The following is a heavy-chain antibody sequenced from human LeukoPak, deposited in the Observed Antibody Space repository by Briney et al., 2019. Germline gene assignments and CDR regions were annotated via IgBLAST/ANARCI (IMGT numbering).Heavy chain of an antibody. CDR1: GGSISSYY. V-gene: IGHV4-59*01. CDR3: ARGNGYYDYVWGSYRPAALNFDY. Sequence: SETLSLTCTVSGGSISSYYWSWIRQPPGKGLEWIGYIYYSGSTNYNPSLKSRVTISVDTSKNQFSLKLSSVTAADTAVYYCARGNGYYDYVWGSYRPAALNFDYWGQGTLLTVSS. D-gene: IGHD3-16*02. CDR2: IYYSGST. J-gene: IGHJ4*02.